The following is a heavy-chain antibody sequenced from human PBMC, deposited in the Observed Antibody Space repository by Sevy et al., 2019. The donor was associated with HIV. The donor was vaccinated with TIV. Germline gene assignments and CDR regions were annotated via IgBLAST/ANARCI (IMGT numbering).Heavy chain of an antibody. CDR2: IGSAGDT. V-gene: IGHV3-13*01. CDR1: GFTFSSYD. J-gene: IGHJ6*02. CDR3: ARGGYGSRSFYPYYYCGMDV. D-gene: IGHD3-10*01. Sequence: GGSLRLSCAASGFTFSSYDMHWVRQATGKGLEWVSSIGSAGDTYYPGSVKGRFTISRENAKNSLYLQVKSLGAGDTAVYYCARGGYGSRSFYPYYYCGMDVWGQGTTVTVSS.